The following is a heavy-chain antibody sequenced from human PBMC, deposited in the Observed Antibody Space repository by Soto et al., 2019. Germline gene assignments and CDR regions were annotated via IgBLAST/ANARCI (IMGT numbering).Heavy chain of an antibody. D-gene: IGHD6-13*01. J-gene: IGHJ6*02. CDR1: GFTFSSYG. CDR2: IWYDGSNK. Sequence: GGSLRLSCAASGFTFSSYGMHWVRQAPGRGLEWVAVIWYDGSNKYYADSVKGRFTISRDNSKNTLYLQMNSLRAEDTAVYYCARDREKAAAGYYYYGMDVWGQGTTVTVSS. V-gene: IGHV3-33*01. CDR3: ARDREKAAAGYYYYGMDV.